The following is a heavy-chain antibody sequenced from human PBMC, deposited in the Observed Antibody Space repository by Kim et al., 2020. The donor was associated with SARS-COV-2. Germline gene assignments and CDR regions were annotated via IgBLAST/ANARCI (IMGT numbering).Heavy chain of an antibody. Sequence: GGSLRLSCAASGFTFSSHSINWVRQVPGRGLEWVSSINRDSSWVSYADSVRGRFTISRDNAKDSLYLQMNSLRAEDTAVYYCATTAGVIMFNWGPGTLVTVSS. J-gene: IGHJ4*02. CDR2: INRDSSWV. V-gene: IGHV3-21*01. CDR3: ATTAGVIMFN. CDR1: GFTFSSHS. D-gene: IGHD3-10*01.